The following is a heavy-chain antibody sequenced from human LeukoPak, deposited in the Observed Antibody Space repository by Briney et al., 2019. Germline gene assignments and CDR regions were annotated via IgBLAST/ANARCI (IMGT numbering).Heavy chain of an antibody. Sequence: TGGSLRLSCAASGFTFSSYAMSWVRQAPGKGLEWVSAISGSGGSTYYADSVKGRFTISRDNSKNTLYLQMNSLRAEDTAVYYCAKVRRGTGLSGWGRAHDAFDIWGQGTMVTVSS. J-gene: IGHJ3*02. CDR2: ISGSGGST. CDR1: GFTFSSYA. D-gene: IGHD6-19*01. CDR3: AKVRRGTGLSGWGRAHDAFDI. V-gene: IGHV3-23*01.